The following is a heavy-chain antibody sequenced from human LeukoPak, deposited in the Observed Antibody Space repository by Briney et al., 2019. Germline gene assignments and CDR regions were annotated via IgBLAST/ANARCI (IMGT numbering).Heavy chain of an antibody. CDR2: IYYSGST. CDR1: GGSISSGGYY. Sequence: PSETLSLTCTVSGGSISSGGYYWSWIRQHPGKGLEWIGYIYYSGSTYYNPSLKSRVTISVDTSKNQFSLKLSSVTAADMAVYYCARADSPYGDYTYWGQGTLVTVSS. D-gene: IGHD4-17*01. V-gene: IGHV4-31*03. J-gene: IGHJ4*02. CDR3: ARADSPYGDYTY.